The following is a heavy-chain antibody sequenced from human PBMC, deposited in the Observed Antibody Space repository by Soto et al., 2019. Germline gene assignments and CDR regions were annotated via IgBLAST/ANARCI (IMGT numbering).Heavy chain of an antibody. CDR2: IIPIFGTA. Sequence: QVQLVQSGAEVKKPGSSVKVSCKASGGTFSSYAISWVRQAPGQGLEWMGGIIPIFGTANYAQKIQGRVTITADESTSTAYMELSSLRSEDTAVYYCARSMIFGVRMSHSWFDPWGQGTLVTVSS. V-gene: IGHV1-69*12. CDR3: ARSMIFGVRMSHSWFDP. D-gene: IGHD3-3*01. J-gene: IGHJ5*02. CDR1: GGTFSSYA.